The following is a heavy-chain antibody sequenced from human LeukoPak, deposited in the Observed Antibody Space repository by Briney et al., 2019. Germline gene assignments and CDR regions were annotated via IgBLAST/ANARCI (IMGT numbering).Heavy chain of an antibody. D-gene: IGHD1-26*01. CDR2: IYYSGST. CDR3: ARLLGIVGATKCFDY. J-gene: IGHJ4*02. CDR1: GGSISSYY. V-gene: IGHV4-59*01. Sequence: SETLSLTCTVSGGSISSYYWSWIRQPPGKGLEWIGYIYYSGSTNYNPSLKSRVTISVDTSKNQFSLKLSSVTAADTAVYYCARLLGIVGATKCFDYWGQGTLVTVSS.